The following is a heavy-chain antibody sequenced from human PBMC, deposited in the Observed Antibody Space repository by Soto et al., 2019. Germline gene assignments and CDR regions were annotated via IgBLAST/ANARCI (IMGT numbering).Heavy chain of an antibody. CDR1: GGSISSPYY. Sequence: QLQLQESGPGLVKPSETMSLTCTVSGGSISSPYYWGWIRQSPGKGLEWIGALYYGGSTYYHPSLKSRVTIAVDTSRNQFSLKLSSVTAADTAVYYCARRSGGVYLTLGYWGQGTLVTVSS. CDR3: ARRSGGVYLTLGY. V-gene: IGHV4-39*01. CDR2: LYYGGST. J-gene: IGHJ4*02. D-gene: IGHD3-10*01.